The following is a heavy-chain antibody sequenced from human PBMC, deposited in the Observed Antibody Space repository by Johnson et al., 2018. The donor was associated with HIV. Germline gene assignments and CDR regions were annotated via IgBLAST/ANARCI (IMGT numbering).Heavy chain of an antibody. V-gene: IGHV3-9*01. CDR2: ISWTSGSR. CDR1: GFTFDDYA. D-gene: IGHD3-22*01. CDR3: AKGGYDSEDAFDI. J-gene: IGHJ3*02. Sequence: VQLVESGGGLVQPGGSLRLSCAASGFTFDDYAMHWVRQAPGKGREWVSGISWTSGSRGYADAGKGRFTISRDKAKNSLYLQMNRLRAEDTALYYCAKGGYDSEDAFDIWGQGTMVTVSS.